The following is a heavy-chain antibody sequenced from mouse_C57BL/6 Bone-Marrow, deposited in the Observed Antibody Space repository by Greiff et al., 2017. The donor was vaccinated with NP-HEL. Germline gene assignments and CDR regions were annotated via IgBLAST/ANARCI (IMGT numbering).Heavy chain of an antibody. CDR1: GYSFTGYF. V-gene: IGHV1-20*01. D-gene: IGHD2-4*01. CDR3: ARRGTWIYYDYDAGFDY. Sequence: VQLQQSGAELVKPGDSVKISCKASGYSFTGYFMNWVMQSHGKSLEWIGRINPYNGDTFYNQKFKGKATLTVDKSSSTAHMELRSLTSEDSAVYYCARRGTWIYYDYDAGFDYWGQGTTLTVSS. CDR2: INPYNGDT. J-gene: IGHJ2*01.